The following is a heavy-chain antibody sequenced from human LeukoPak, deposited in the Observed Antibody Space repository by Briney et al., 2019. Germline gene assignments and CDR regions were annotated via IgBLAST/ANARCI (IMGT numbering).Heavy chain of an antibody. Sequence: GGSLRLSCAASGFTFSSYAMSWVRQAPGKGLEWVSAISGSGGSTYYADSVKGRFTISRDNSKNTLYLQMNSLRAEDTAVYYCAKGHDYIWGSYPTDPLPPDYWGQGTLVTVSS. CDR3: AKGHDYIWGSYPTDPLPPDY. J-gene: IGHJ4*02. CDR2: ISGSGGST. V-gene: IGHV3-23*01. D-gene: IGHD3-16*01. CDR1: GFTFSSYA.